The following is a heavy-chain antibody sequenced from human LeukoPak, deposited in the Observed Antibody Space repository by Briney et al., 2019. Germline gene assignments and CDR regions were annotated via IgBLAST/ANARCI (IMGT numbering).Heavy chain of an antibody. D-gene: IGHD6-19*01. CDR3: TRGRAAGD. J-gene: IGHJ4*02. Sequence: ASVKVSCKASGYTFTNNDINWVRQATGQGIEWMGWVSPDSGDTGYAPNLRGRVTMTTDTSINTAYMELTSLTSEDTAIYYCTRGRAAGDWGQGTLVTVSS. V-gene: IGHV1-8*01. CDR1: GYTFTNND. CDR2: VSPDSGDT.